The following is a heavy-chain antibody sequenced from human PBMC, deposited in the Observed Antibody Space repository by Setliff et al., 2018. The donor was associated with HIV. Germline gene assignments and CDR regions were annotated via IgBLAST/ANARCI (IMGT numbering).Heavy chain of an antibody. CDR2: IYHRGST. CDR3: ARAPLEYSGYDYLRYFDY. J-gene: IGHJ4*02. Sequence: PSETLSLTCAVSGGSISSGGYSWSWIRQPPGKGLEWNGYIYHRGSTYYNPSLKSRVTISVDRSKNQFSLKLSSVTAADTAVYYCARAPLEYSGYDYLRYFDYWGQGTLVTVSS. D-gene: IGHD5-12*01. V-gene: IGHV4-30-2*01. CDR1: GGSISSGGYS.